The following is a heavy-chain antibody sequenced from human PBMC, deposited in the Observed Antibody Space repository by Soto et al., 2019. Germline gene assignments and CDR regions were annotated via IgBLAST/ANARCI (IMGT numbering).Heavy chain of an antibody. D-gene: IGHD2-15*01. V-gene: IGHV3-21*01. Sequence: EVQLVESGGRLVKPGGSLRLSCAVSGFALSSYSIAWVRQAPGKGLEWVSFTFNYAGRLYYADSVKGRFAISRDDAKNCVYLQWNSLRDEDTAVYYCARDEGYCVGGYCFRRSVELWGEGTVVAVSS. CDR3: ARDEGYCVGGYCFRRSVEL. CDR1: GFALSSYS. J-gene: IGHJ4*01. CDR2: TFNYAGRL.